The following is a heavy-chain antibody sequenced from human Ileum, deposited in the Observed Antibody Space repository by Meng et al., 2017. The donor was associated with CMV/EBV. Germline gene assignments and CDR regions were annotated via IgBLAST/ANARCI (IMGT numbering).Heavy chain of an antibody. J-gene: IGHJ4*02. V-gene: IGHV4-59*01. CDR3: ARGGDISETTAH. Sequence: SETLSLTCTVSGGAISAYYWSWIRQSPGKGLEWIGYIHNSGSTQYTPSLKSRVTMSIDTSKNQFSLKLRSVTAADTAVYYCARGGDISETTAHWGQGRLVTGYS. D-gene: IGHD6-19*01. CDR1: GGAISAYY. CDR2: IHNSGST.